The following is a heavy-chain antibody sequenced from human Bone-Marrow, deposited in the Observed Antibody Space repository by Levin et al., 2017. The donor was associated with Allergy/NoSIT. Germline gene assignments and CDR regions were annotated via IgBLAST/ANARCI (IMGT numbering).Heavy chain of an antibody. Sequence: SQTLSLTCAVSGDSVSSNDAAWNWIRQSPSGGLEWLGRTYYRSKWYHDYAASVKSRMSINSDTSKNQFSLQLNSVTPEDTAVYHCARAPIAVPGTWYCDHWGQGVPVTVSA. J-gene: IGHJ4*02. D-gene: IGHD6-19*01. CDR1: GDSVSSNDAA. CDR3: ARAPIAVPGTWYCDH. V-gene: IGHV6-1*01. CDR2: TYYRSKWYH.